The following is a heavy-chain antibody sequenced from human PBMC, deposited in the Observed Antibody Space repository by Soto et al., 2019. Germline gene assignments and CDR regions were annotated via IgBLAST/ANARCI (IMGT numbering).Heavy chain of an antibody. D-gene: IGHD2-8*01. J-gene: IGHJ4*02. Sequence: TGGSLRLSCAASGFTFSSYAISWIRLSPGKGLEWVSVISGGGDSTYYTPSVKGRFTISRDDFKNTLYLQMNSLRTEDTAIYYCAKLRDFVVLPAGILDYWGPGTLVTVS. CDR1: GFTFSSYA. CDR3: AKLRDFVVLPAGILDY. V-gene: IGHV3-23*01. CDR2: ISGGGDST.